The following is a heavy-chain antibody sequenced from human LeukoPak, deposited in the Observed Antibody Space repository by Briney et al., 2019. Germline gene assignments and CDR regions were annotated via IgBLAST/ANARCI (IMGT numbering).Heavy chain of an antibody. V-gene: IGHV1-18*01. Sequence: ASVKVSCKASGYTFTSYDFDWVRQAPGQGLEWIGWMSTYDGKTNYAQKFRGRVSMTTDTSTNPAYMELRSLTSDGTAVYFCARDNIAARVRRVYYYYGMDVWGQGTTVTVSS. J-gene: IGHJ6*02. CDR1: GYTFTSYD. D-gene: IGHD6-6*01. CDR3: ARDNIAARVRRVYYYYGMDV. CDR2: MSTYDGKT.